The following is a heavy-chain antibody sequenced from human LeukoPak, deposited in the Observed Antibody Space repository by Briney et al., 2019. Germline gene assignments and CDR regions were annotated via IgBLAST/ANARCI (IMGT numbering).Heavy chain of an antibody. Sequence: GGSLRLSCAASGFSFSYYEMNWVRQAPGKGLEWVSYIRSSDNTIYYADSVEGRFTISRDNAKNLVHLQMNSLRAEDTAVYYCAREVDTVIGSLDYWGQGTLVTVSS. CDR3: AREVDTVIGSLDY. CDR2: IRSSDNTI. CDR1: GFSFSYYE. J-gene: IGHJ4*02. V-gene: IGHV3-48*03. D-gene: IGHD3-22*01.